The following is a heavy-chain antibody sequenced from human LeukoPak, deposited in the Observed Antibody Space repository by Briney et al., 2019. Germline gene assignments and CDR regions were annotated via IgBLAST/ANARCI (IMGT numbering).Heavy chain of an antibody. CDR1: GFRVSNDY. J-gene: IGHJ4*02. V-gene: IGHV3-66*01. Sequence: GGSLRLSCAASGFRVSNDYMSWVRQAPGKGLEWISFIFAGGSAYYADSVKGRFTISRDRSKNTLFLQMNSLRAEDTAVYYCAKANSYDSYYFDYWGQGALAIVSS. D-gene: IGHD3-16*01. CDR2: IFAGGSA. CDR3: AKANSYDSYYFDY.